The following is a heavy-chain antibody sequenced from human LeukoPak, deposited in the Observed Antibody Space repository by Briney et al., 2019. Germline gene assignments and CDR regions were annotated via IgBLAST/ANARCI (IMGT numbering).Heavy chain of an antibody. Sequence: GGSLRLSCAASGFTFNYAWMSWVRQVPGKGLEWVGQTVSEIDGGTTDYAAPVKGRFTISRDDSKSTLYLQMNSLKIEDTAVYYCTTDEDWNYARKDVWGQGATVIVSS. CDR3: TTDEDWNYARKDV. J-gene: IGHJ6*02. CDR1: GFTFNYAW. CDR2: TVSEIDGGTT. V-gene: IGHV3-15*04. D-gene: IGHD1-7*01.